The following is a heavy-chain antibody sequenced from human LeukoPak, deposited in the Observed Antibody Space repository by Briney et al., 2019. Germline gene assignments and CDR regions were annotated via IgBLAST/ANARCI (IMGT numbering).Heavy chain of an antibody. CDR2: IRYDGSNK. J-gene: IGHJ4*02. CDR1: VFTFGSYG. CDR3: AVSGYCGGDCYSSPGDY. V-gene: IGHV3-30*02. D-gene: IGHD2-21*02. Sequence: GGSLRLSCAASVFTFGSYGMHGVRQAPGKGLEWVAFIRYDGSNKYYADSVKGRFTISRDNSKNTLYLQMNSLRAEDTAVYYCAVSGYCGGDCYSSPGDYWGQGTLVTVSS.